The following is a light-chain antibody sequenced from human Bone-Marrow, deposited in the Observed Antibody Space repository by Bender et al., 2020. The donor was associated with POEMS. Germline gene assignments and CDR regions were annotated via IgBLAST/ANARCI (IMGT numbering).Light chain of an antibody. CDR2: QDT. J-gene: IGLJ2*01. Sequence: SYELTKPPSVSVSPGQTATITCSGEKLGEEYACWYQQKPGQSPVVVIYQDTKRPSGIPERFSGSTSGNTASLTISGTQTMGEADYYCQSWGSNTAVFGGGTKLTVL. CDR3: QSWGSNTAV. V-gene: IGLV3-1*01. CDR1: KLGEEY.